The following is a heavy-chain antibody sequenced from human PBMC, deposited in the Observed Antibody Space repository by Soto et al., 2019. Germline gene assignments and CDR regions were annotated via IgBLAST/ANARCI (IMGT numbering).Heavy chain of an antibody. CDR2: ISGGSETT. J-gene: IGHJ4*02. CDR3: AKDLDGGFGELFFDK. D-gene: IGHD3-10*01. V-gene: IGHV3-23*01. Sequence: EVQLLESGGGLVQPGGSLRLSCVASGFAFSNYALGWVRQAPGKGLEWVSGISGGSETTSYADSVKGRFTISRDNSKDTLFLQMNSLIAEDTATYFCAKDLDGGFGELFFDKWGQGTLVTVSS. CDR1: GFAFSNYA.